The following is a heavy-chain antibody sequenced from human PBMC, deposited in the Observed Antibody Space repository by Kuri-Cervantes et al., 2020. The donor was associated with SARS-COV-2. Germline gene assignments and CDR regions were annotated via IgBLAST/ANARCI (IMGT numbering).Heavy chain of an antibody. V-gene: IGHV4-59*12. J-gene: IGHJ3*02. CDR1: GGPISSYY. Sequence: SETLSLTCTVSGGPISSYYWSWIRQPPGKGLEWIGYIYYSGSTNYNPSLKSRVTISVDTSKNQFSLKLSSVTAADTAVYYCARELTNWGSGGSAYDAFDIWGQGTMVTVSS. CDR2: IYYSGST. D-gene: IGHD7-27*01. CDR3: ARELTNWGSGGSAYDAFDI.